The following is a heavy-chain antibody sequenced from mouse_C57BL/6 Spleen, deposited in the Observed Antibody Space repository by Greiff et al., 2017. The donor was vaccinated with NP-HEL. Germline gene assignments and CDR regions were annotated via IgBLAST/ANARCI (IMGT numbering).Heavy chain of an antibody. V-gene: IGHV1-19*01. CDR2: INPYNGGT. D-gene: IGHD2-4*01. CDR3: AEDYDASFAY. CDR1: GYTFTDYY. Sequence: VQLQQSGPVLVKPGASVKMSCKASGYTFTDYYMNWVKQSHGKSLEWIGVINPYNGGTSYNQKFKGKATLTVDKSSSTAYMELNSLTSEDSAVYYCAEDYDASFAYWGQGTLVTVSA. J-gene: IGHJ3*01.